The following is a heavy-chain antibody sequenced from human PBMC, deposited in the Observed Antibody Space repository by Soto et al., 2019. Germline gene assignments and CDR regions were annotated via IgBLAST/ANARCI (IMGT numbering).Heavy chain of an antibody. CDR2: IYPGDSNT. D-gene: IGHD2-2*02. CDR3: ARQGYCSSTACYTVDY. J-gene: IGHJ4*02. CDR1: GYSFTNYW. V-gene: IGHV5-51*01. Sequence: PGESLKISCKGSGYSFTNYWIGWVRQMPGKGLEWMGIIYPGDSNTRYSPSFQGQFTISADKSLSTAYLQWSSLKASDTAMYYCARQGYCSSTACYTVDYWGQGTLVTVSS.